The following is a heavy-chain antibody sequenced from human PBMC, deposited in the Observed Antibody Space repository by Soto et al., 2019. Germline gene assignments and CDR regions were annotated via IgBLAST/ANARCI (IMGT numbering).Heavy chain of an antibody. Sequence: QVQLVESGRGVVQPGRSLRLSCAASGFTFSSYGMHWVRQAPGKGLEWVAVIWYDGSNKYYADSVKGRFTISRDNSKNTLYLQMHSLRAEDTAVYYCARVRMVRGVRDGMDVWGQGTTVTVSS. V-gene: IGHV3-33*01. CDR3: ARVRMVRGVRDGMDV. CDR2: IWYDGSNK. CDR1: GFTFSSYG. J-gene: IGHJ6*02. D-gene: IGHD3-10*01.